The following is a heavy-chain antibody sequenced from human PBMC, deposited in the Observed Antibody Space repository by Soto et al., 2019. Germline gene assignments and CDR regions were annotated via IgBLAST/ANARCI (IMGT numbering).Heavy chain of an antibody. V-gene: IGHV1-18*01. CDR3: ARHRGATRPYYYYGMDV. J-gene: IGHJ6*02. Sequence: ASVKVSCKASGYTFTSYGISWVRPAPGQGLEWMGWISAYNGNTNYAQKLQGRVTMTTDTSTSTAYMELRSLRSDDTAVYYCARHRGATRPYYYYGMDVWGQGTTVTVSS. CDR1: GYTFTSYG. D-gene: IGHD1-26*01. CDR2: ISAYNGNT.